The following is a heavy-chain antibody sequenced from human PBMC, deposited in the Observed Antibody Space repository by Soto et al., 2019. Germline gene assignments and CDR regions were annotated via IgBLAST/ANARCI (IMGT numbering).Heavy chain of an antibody. CDR2: ISGSGGST. D-gene: IGHD2-15*01. CDR1: GFSFSTYA. Sequence: EVQLLESGGGLVQPGGSLRLSCAASGFSFSTYAMSWVRQAQGKGLEWVSGISGSGGSTYHADSVKGRFIITRDNFENTWYLQMKNLRAEDTAVYYWAKEDVVVVAAGHYYGMDVWGQGTTVTVSS. V-gene: IGHV3-23*01. CDR3: AKEDVVVVAAGHYYGMDV. J-gene: IGHJ6*02.